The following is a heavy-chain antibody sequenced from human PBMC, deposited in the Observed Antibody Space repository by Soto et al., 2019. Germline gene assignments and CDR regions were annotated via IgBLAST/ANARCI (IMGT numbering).Heavy chain of an antibody. D-gene: IGHD3-22*01. CDR2: TSGSSSYT. J-gene: IGHJ4*02. CDR1: GFTFSDSY. Sequence: SLRLSCAASGFTFSDSYMSWIRQAPGKGLEWVSYTSGSSSYTKYADSVKGRFTISRDNAKNSLYLQMNSLRAEDTAVYYCARDDSSGYCDYWGQGTLVTVSS. CDR3: ARDDSSGYCDY. V-gene: IGHV3-11*06.